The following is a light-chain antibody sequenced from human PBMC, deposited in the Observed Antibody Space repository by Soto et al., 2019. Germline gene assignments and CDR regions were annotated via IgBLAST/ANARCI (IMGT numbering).Light chain of an antibody. Sequence: ENVLTQSPATLSLSPGEGATLSCRASQSINTYLAWYQQKPGQAPRLPIYGARSRATGVPDRFSASGSGTDFSLTISRLEPEDFAVYDCQQYGTSPWTFGHASKVDI. CDR3: QQYGTSPWT. J-gene: IGKJ1*01. V-gene: IGKV3-20*01. CDR1: QSINTY. CDR2: GAR.